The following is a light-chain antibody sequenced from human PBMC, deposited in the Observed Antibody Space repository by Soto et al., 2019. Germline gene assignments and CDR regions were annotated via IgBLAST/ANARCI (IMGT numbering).Light chain of an antibody. CDR3: QSFDSSLSGSKVV. CDR1: SSNIGAGYD. Sequence: QSVLTQPPSVSGAPGQRVTISCTGSSSNIGAGYDVHWYQQLPGTAPKLLIYVNTNRPSGVPDRFSGYKSGTSASLAITGLQAEDEADYYRQSFDSSLSGSKVVFGGGTKLTVL. J-gene: IGLJ2*01. V-gene: IGLV1-40*01. CDR2: VNT.